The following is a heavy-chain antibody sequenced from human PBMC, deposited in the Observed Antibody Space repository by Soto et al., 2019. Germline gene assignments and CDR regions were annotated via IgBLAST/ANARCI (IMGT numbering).Heavy chain of an antibody. CDR1: GGPFNSGAYS. Sequence: QVLLRESGPGLVKPSETLSLACTVSGGPFNSGAYSWIWIRQPPGKGLEWIGSIYYTGSTNFNPSPQSRVTISMDTSKNQFSLNLKSVTTADTAVYYCARARLTFAYGMDVWGQGATVTVPS. J-gene: IGHJ6*02. V-gene: IGHV4-61*08. CDR2: IYYTGST. CDR3: ARARLTFAYGMDV. D-gene: IGHD3-16*01.